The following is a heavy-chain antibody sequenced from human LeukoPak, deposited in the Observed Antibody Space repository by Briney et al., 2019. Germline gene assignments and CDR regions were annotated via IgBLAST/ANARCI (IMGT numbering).Heavy chain of an antibody. CDR2: ISYDGSNK. Sequence: GGSLRLSCAASGFTFSNYAMHWVRQAPGKGLEWVAVISYDGSNKYYADSVKGRFTISRDNSKNTLYLQMDSLRAGDTAVYYCAKDNSYSGSVYWGQGTLVTVSS. CDR3: AKDNSYSGSVY. D-gene: IGHD1-26*01. V-gene: IGHV3-30-3*01. CDR1: GFTFSNYA. J-gene: IGHJ4*02.